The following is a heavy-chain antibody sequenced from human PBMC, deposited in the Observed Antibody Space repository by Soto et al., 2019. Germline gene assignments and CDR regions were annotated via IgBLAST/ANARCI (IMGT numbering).Heavy chain of an antibody. J-gene: IGHJ4*02. CDR1: GFSFSTST. CDR3: AGVRPGDNGYPFFDY. V-gene: IGHV3-30-3*01. Sequence: PGGSLRLSCAASGFSFSTSTMHWVRLTAGKGLEWVALVSDYGSNADYADSVQGRFTISRGNSKNTLFLQMDSLRPEDTAIYYCAGVRPGDNGYPFFDYWGQGTLVTVSS. D-gene: IGHD3-22*01. CDR2: VSDYGSNA.